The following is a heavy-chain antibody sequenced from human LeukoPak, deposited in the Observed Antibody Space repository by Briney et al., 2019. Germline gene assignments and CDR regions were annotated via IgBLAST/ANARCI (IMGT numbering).Heavy chain of an antibody. Sequence: TGGSRGLSCEASGFTFGSSAMSWVRQAPGRGLEWVSAISGSGSSTYYADSVKGRFTISRDNSKNTLFLQMNSLRAEDTAVYHCAKAHYDSSGYYLDYWGQGTLVTVSS. CDR2: ISGSGSST. D-gene: IGHD3-22*01. CDR1: GFTFGSSA. CDR3: AKAHYDSSGYYLDY. V-gene: IGHV3-23*01. J-gene: IGHJ4*02.